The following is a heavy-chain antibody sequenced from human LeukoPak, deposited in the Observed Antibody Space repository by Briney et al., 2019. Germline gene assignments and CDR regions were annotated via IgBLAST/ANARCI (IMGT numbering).Heavy chain of an antibody. V-gene: IGHV4-34*01. CDR1: GGSFSGYY. CDR2: INHSGST. CDR3: ARVDTAMVVDY. Sequence: SETLSLTCAVYGGSFSGYYWSWIRQPPGKGLEWIGEINHSGSTYYNPSLKSRVTISVDRSKNQFSLKLSSVTAADTAVYYCARVDTAMVVDYWGQGTLVTVSS. J-gene: IGHJ4*02. D-gene: IGHD5-18*01.